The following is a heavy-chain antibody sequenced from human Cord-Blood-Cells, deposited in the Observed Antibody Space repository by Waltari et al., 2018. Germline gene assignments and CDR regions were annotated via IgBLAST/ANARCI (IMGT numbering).Heavy chain of an antibody. D-gene: IGHD3-9*01. V-gene: IGHV4-34*01. CDR2: INHSGST. CDR3: ARDGLRYNYYYYYGMDV. CDR1: GGSFSGYY. J-gene: IGHJ6*02. Sequence: QVQLQQWGAGLLKPSETLSLTCAADGGSFSGYYWSWIRQPPGKGLEWNGEINHSGSTNYNPSLKSRVTISVDTSKNQFSLKLSSVTAADTAVYYCARDGLRYNYYYYYGMDVWGQGTTVTVSS.